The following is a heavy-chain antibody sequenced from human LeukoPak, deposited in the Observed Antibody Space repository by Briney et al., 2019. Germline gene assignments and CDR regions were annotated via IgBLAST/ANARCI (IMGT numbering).Heavy chain of an antibody. V-gene: IGHV1-18*01. CDR1: GYTFTRYG. D-gene: IGHD5-12*01. Sequence: GASVKVSCKASGYTFTRYGISWVRQAPGQGLEWMGWISAYNGNTNYAQKLQGRVTMTTDTSTGTAYMELRSLRSDDTAVYYCARDRTVATIFPDAFDIWGQGTMVTVSS. CDR2: ISAYNGNT. CDR3: ARDRTVATIFPDAFDI. J-gene: IGHJ3*02.